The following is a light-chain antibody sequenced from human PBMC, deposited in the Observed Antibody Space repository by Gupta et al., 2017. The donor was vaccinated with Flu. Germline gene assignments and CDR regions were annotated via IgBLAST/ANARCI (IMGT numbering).Light chain of an antibody. Sequence: EIVLTQSPATLSLSPGERATLSCRASQSVSSYLAWYQQKPGQAPRLLIYDASNRATGIPARFSGSGSGTDFTLTISSLEPEDFAGYYGQQLRTFGGGTKVEIK. CDR3: QQLRT. J-gene: IGKJ4*01. CDR2: DAS. CDR1: QSVSSY. V-gene: IGKV3-11*01.